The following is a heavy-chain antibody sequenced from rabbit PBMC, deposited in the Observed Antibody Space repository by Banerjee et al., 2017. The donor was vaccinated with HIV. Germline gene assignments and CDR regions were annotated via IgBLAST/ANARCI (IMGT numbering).Heavy chain of an antibody. CDR2: INAANDGNK. D-gene: IGHD8-1*01. CDR3: ARDGGSFYTYSNL. Sequence: QEQLEESGGDLVKPEGSLTLTCTASGFSFSGSYWICWVRQAPVTGLEWIACINAANDGNKCYASWAKGRFTISKTSSTTVTLEMTSLTAADTATYFCARDGGSFYTYSNLWGPGTLVTVS. CDR1: GFSFSGSYW. J-gene: IGHJ4*01. V-gene: IGHV1S45*01.